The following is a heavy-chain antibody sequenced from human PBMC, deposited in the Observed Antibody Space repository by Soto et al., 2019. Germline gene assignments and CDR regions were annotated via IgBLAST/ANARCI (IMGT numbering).Heavy chain of an antibody. Sequence: GKGLEWVAVISYDGSNKYYADSVKGRFTISRDNSKNTLYLQMNSLRAEDTAVYYCAKSGSRGDDSVLSYWRKGTPVPGSP. CDR3: AKSGSRGDDSVLSY. J-gene: IGHJ4*02. D-gene: IGHD1-26*01. CDR2: ISYDGSNK. V-gene: IGHV3-30*18.